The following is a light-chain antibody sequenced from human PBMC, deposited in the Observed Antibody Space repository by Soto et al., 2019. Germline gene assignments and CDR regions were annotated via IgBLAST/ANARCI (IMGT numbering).Light chain of an antibody. CDR3: LQHNSYPQT. V-gene: IGKV1-17*01. Sequence: DIQMTQSPSSLSASVGDRVTITCRASQGIRDALGWYQQNPGKAPKRLIYAASSLQSGVPSMFSGSGSGTEFTLTISSLQPEDFATYYCLQHNSYPQTFGPGTKVEIK. CDR1: QGIRDA. J-gene: IGKJ1*01. CDR2: AAS.